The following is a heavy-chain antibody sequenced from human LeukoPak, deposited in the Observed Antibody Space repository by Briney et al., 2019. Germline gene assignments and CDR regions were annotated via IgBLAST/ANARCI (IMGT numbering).Heavy chain of an antibody. V-gene: IGHV3-74*01. Sequence: GGSLRLSCVASGFTFNTYWMHWVRQSPGKGLVWVSRINSDGSSTTYADSVKGRFTISRDNAKNTVYLQMNSLRDEDTAVYYCTKGGTVGFDSWGQGTVVTVSS. CDR3: TKGGTVGFDS. CDR1: GFTFNTYW. D-gene: IGHD1-1*01. CDR2: INSDGSST. J-gene: IGHJ4*02.